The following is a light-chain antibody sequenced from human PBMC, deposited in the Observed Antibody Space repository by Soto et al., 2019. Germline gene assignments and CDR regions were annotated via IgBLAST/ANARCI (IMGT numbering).Light chain of an antibody. CDR3: QQYGSSLRT. V-gene: IGKV3-20*01. CDR1: QSVSSSY. CDR2: GAS. J-gene: IGKJ1*01. Sequence: EIVLTQSPGTLSLSPGERATLSCRASQSVSSSYLAWYQQKPGQAPRLLIYGASSRATGIPDRFSGSGSGTDFTLTISRLEPEDFAVYYCQQYGSSLRTFVQETKVAIK.